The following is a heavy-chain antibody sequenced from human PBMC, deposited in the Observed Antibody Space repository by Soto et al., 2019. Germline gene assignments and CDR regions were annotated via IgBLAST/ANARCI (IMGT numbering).Heavy chain of an antibody. CDR3: ARGEDAFFYYGLDV. V-gene: IGHV4-59*01. CDR2: IYDTGISDYTPST. Sequence: KPSETLSLTCTVSGGSITSSYWSWIRRPPGKGLEWIAYIYDTGISDYTPSTSYNPSLKSRVTMSVDTSKSQFSLKLTSVTAADKAVYYCARGEDAFFYYGLDVWGKGITVTVSS. J-gene: IGHJ6*04. CDR1: GGSITSSY.